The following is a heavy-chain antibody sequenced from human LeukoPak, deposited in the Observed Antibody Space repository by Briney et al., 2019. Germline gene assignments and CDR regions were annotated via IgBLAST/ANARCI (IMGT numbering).Heavy chain of an antibody. CDR2: IYWDGDK. J-gene: IGHJ4*02. V-gene: IGHV2-5*02. Sequence: GPTLVKPTQTLTLTCTFSGFSLSASAVGVGWIRQPPGKALEWLAVIYWDGDKRYSPSLKSRLTITKDTSKNQVVLTMTNMDPVDTATYCCAHRRSSSGFDYWGQGTLVTVSS. D-gene: IGHD6-19*01. CDR3: AHRRSSSGFDY. CDR1: GFSLSASAVG.